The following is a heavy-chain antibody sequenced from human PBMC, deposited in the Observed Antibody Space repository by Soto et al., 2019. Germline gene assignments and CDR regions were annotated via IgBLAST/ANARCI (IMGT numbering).Heavy chain of an antibody. CDR1: GGSISSSSYY. CDR3: ARRQLLSRERYFDWPYAFDI. CDR2: IYYSGST. D-gene: IGHD3-9*01. Sequence: LSLTCTVSGGSISSSSYYWGWIRQPPGKGLEWIGSIYYSGSTYYNPSLKSRVTISVDTSKNQFSLKLSSVTAADTAVYYCARRQLLSRERYFDWPYAFDIWGQGTMVTVSS. J-gene: IGHJ3*02. V-gene: IGHV4-39*01.